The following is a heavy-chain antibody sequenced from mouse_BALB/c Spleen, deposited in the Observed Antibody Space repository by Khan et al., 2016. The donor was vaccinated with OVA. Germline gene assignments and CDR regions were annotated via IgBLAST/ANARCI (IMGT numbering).Heavy chain of an antibody. CDR1: GFNIKDTY. D-gene: IGHD4-1*01. J-gene: IGHJ3*01. Sequence: EVQLQESGAELVKPGASVKLSCTASGFNIKDTYMHWVKRRPEQGLVWIGRIDPANGNPKYDPKFQGKATITADTSSNTAYLQLSILTSEDAAVYYCVRDYWDVFAYWGQGTLVTVSA. V-gene: IGHV14-3*02. CDR2: IDPANGNP. CDR3: VRDYWDVFAY.